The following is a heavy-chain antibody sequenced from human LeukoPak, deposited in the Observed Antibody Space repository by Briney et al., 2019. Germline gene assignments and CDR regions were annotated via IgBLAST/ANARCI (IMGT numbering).Heavy chain of an antibody. V-gene: IGHV1-2*02. CDR2: TNPNSGGT. CDR3: ARDSPDYGSGSYYKGWFDP. J-gene: IGHJ5*02. CDR1: GYTFTGYY. D-gene: IGHD3-10*01. Sequence: ASVKVSCKASGYTFTGYYMHWVRQAPGQGLEWMGWTNPNSGGTNYAQKFQGRVTMTRDTSISTAYMELSRLRSDDTAVYYCARDSPDYGSGSYYKGWFDPWGQGTLVTVSS.